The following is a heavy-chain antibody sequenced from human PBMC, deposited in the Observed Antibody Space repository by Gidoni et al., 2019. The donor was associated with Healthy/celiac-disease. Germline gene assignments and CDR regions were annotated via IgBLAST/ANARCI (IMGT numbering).Heavy chain of an antibody. V-gene: IGHV3-53*01. CDR3: ARESGYWTTSHYGMDV. D-gene: IGHD2-8*02. CDR2: IYSGGST. Sequence: EVQLVESGGGLIQTGGSLRLSCAASGFTVSSNYMSWVRQAPGKGLEWVSVIYSGGSTYYADSVKGRFTISRDNSKNTLYLQMNSLRAEDTAVYYCARESGYWTTSHYGMDVWGQGTTVTVSS. CDR1: GFTVSSNY. J-gene: IGHJ6*02.